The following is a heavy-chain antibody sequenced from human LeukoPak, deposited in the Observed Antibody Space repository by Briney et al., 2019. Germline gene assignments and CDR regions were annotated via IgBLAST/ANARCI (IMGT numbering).Heavy chain of an antibody. Sequence: PSETLSLTCTVSGGSISSSSYYWGWIRQPPGKGLEWIGSIYYSGSTYYNPSLKSRVTISVDTSKNQFSLKLSSVTAADTAVYYCARGAAAAGRYWGQGTLVTVSS. CDR1: GGSISSSSYY. CDR2: IYYSGST. CDR3: ARGAAAAGRY. J-gene: IGHJ4*02. D-gene: IGHD6-13*01. V-gene: IGHV4-39*01.